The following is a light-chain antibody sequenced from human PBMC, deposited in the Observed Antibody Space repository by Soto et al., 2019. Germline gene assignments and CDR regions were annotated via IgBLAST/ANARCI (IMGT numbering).Light chain of an antibody. Sequence: DIQMTQSPSTLSASVGDRVTITCRASQSIGDWLAWYQQRPGKAPSLLIYDASVSASGIPTRFSGSGSGTEFTLTITGLQPDDFATYYCQQSYSTPRTFGQGTKVEIK. CDR1: QSIGDW. CDR3: QQSYSTPRT. CDR2: DAS. V-gene: IGKV1-5*01. J-gene: IGKJ1*01.